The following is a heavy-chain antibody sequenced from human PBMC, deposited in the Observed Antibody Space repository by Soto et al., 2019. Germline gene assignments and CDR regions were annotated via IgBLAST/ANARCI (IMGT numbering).Heavy chain of an antibody. CDR3: ARADCSGGSCYSHFDY. V-gene: IGHV4-31*03. J-gene: IGHJ4*02. D-gene: IGHD2-15*01. CDR1: GGSISSGGYY. CDR2: IYYSGSI. Sequence: PSETLSLTCTVSGGSISSGGYYWSWIRQHPGKGLECIGYIYYSGSIYYNPSLKSRVTISVDTSKNQFSLKLSSVTAADTAVYYCARADCSGGSCYSHFDYWGQGTLVTVSS.